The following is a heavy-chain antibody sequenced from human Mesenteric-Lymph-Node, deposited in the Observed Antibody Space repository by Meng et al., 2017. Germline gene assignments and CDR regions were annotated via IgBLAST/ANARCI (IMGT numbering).Heavy chain of an antibody. CDR2: ISSDGTTK. Sequence: GELVESGGGVVRPGGSLALSCAGSGFTISSYLMHWVRQAPGKGLVWVSRISSDGTTKNYADSVKGRFTISRDNAKNTLYLQMNSLRAEDTAVYYCARDWGSMGYWGQGTLVTVSS. V-gene: IGHV3-74*01. CDR3: ARDWGSMGY. D-gene: IGHD2/OR15-2a*01. J-gene: IGHJ4*02. CDR1: GFTISSYL.